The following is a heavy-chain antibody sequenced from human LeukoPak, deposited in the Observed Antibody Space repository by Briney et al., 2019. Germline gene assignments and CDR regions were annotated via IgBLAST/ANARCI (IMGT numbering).Heavy chain of an antibody. CDR2: ISSSSTTI. J-gene: IGHJ4*02. CDR3: ARDRGYYFDY. V-gene: IGHV3-48*01. CDR1: GFTFSNAW. Sequence: GGSLRLSCAASGFTFSNAWMNWVRQAPGKGLEWVSFISSSSTTIYYADSVKGRFTVSRDNAKNSLYLQMNSLRAEDTAVYYCARDRGYYFDYWGQGALVTVSS. D-gene: IGHD2-15*01.